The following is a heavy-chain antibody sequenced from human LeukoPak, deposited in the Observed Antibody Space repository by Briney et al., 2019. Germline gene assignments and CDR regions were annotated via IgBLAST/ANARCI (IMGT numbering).Heavy chain of an antibody. J-gene: IGHJ4*02. CDR1: GFTFSSYW. Sequence: GGSLRLSCAASGFTFSSYWMHWVRQAPGKGLAWVSRINSDGSSTSYADSVKGRFTISRDNAKNTLYLQMNSLRAEDTAVYYCARSTIFGVEIDYWGQGTLVTVSS. CDR3: ARSTIFGVEIDY. V-gene: IGHV3-74*01. D-gene: IGHD3-3*01. CDR2: INSDGSST.